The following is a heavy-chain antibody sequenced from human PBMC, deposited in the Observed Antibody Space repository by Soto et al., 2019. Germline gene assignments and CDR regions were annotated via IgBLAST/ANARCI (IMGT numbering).Heavy chain of an antibody. CDR3: APHLWFGELYY. J-gene: IGHJ4*02. V-gene: IGHV3-23*01. D-gene: IGHD3-10*01. CDR2: ISGSGGST. Sequence: EVQLLESGGGLVQPGGSLRLSCAASGFTFSSYAMSWVRQAPGKGLEWVSAISGSGGSTYYADSVKGRFTISRDNSKNSLYLQMNSLRAEDTAVYYCAPHLWFGELYYWGQGTLVTVSS. CDR1: GFTFSSYA.